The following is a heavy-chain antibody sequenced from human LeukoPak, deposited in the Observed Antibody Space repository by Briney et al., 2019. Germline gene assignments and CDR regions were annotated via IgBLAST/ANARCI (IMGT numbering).Heavy chain of an antibody. Sequence: PGGSLRLSCPASGFTFGDYAVSWVRQAPGKGLGWVSLIRSKTFGGTPEYAASVKGRFTVSREDSQRVAYLQMNSLKTEDAAVYYCSRALTETGAKYYSDSWGQGTLVTVSS. CDR3: SRALTETGAKYYSDS. V-gene: IGHV3-49*04. J-gene: IGHJ4*02. CDR2: IRSKTFGGTP. CDR1: GFTFGDYA. D-gene: IGHD4/OR15-4a*01.